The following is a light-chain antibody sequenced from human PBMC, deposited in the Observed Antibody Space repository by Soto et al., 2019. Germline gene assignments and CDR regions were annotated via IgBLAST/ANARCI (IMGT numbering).Light chain of an antibody. CDR2: VVT. Sequence: QSVLTQPPSASGSPGQTVTISCTGTSSDVGGYDYVSWYQQHPGEAPKLIIYVVTKRPSGVPDRFSGSKSGNTASLTVSGLQAEDEADYHCASYAGGKNFYVFGTGTKVTVL. V-gene: IGLV2-8*01. CDR3: ASYAGGKNFYV. J-gene: IGLJ1*01. CDR1: SSDVGGYDY.